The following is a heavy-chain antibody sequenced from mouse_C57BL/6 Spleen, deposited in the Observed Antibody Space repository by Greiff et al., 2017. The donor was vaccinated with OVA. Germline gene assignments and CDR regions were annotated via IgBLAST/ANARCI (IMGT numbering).Heavy chain of an antibody. D-gene: IGHD2-1*01. Sequence: QVQLKQSGPGLVAPSQSLSITCTVSGFSLTSYGVHWVRQPPGKGLEWLVVIWSDGSTTYNSALKSRLSISKDNSKSQVFLKMNSLQTDDTAMYYCARHRGNYLDAMDYWGQGTSVTVSS. CDR1: GFSLTSYG. CDR2: IWSDGST. J-gene: IGHJ4*01. V-gene: IGHV2-6-1*01. CDR3: ARHRGNYLDAMDY.